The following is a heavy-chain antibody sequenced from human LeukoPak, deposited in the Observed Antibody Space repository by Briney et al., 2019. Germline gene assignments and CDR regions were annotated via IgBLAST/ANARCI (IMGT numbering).Heavy chain of an antibody. D-gene: IGHD6-13*01. J-gene: IGHJ4*02. Sequence: ASVKVSCKASGYTFTSYDINWVRQATGQGLEWMGWMNPNSGNTGYAQKFQGGVTMTRNTSISTAYMELSSLRSEDTAVYYCARGLSSSWYWGHWGQGTLVTVSS. CDR1: GYTFTSYD. V-gene: IGHV1-8*01. CDR2: MNPNSGNT. CDR3: ARGLSSSWYWGH.